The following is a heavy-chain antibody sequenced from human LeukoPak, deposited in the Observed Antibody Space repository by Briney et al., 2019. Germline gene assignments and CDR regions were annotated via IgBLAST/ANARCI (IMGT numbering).Heavy chain of an antibody. Sequence: SQTLSLTCTVSGGSISSGDYYWSWIRQPPGKGLEWIGYIYYSGSTYYNPSLKSRVTISVDTSKNQFSLKLSSVTAADTAVYYCARAAHCGGDCYSFDYWGQGTLVTVSS. CDR2: IYYSGST. CDR1: GGSISSGDYY. D-gene: IGHD2-21*02. CDR3: ARAAHCGGDCYSFDY. J-gene: IGHJ4*02. V-gene: IGHV4-30-4*01.